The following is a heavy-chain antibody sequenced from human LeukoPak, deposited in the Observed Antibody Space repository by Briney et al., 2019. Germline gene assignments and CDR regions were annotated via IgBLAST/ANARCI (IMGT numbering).Heavy chain of an antibody. CDR2: ISAYNGNT. D-gene: IGHD3-10*01. V-gene: IGHV1-18*01. CDR1: GYTFTSYG. J-gene: IGHJ4*02. Sequence: ASVKVSCKASGYTFTSYGISWVRQAPGQGLEWMGWISAYNGNTNYAQKLQGRVTMTTDTSTSTAYMELRSLRSDDTAVYYCARVESITMVPGANYAFDYWGQGTLVNVSS. CDR3: ARVESITMVPGANYAFDY.